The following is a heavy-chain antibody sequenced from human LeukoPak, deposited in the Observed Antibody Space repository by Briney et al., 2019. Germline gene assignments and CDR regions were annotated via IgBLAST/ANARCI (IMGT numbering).Heavy chain of an antibody. Sequence: GESLKISCKGSGYTFSTYWIGWVRQMPGKGLEWMGIIYPGDSDARYSPSFQGQVTISADKSISTAYLQWSSLQAPDTAMYYCARRISGSYQECFDYWGQGTLVTVSS. CDR3: ARRISGSYQECFDY. CDR2: IYPGDSDA. V-gene: IGHV5-51*01. J-gene: IGHJ4*02. CDR1: GYTFSTYW. D-gene: IGHD1-26*01.